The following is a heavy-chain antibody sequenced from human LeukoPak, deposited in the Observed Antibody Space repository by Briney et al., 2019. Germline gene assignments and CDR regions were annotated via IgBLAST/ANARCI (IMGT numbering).Heavy chain of an antibody. Sequence: SVKVSCKASGGTFSSYAISWVRQAPGQGLEWMGGIIPIFGTANYAQKFQGRVTITTDESTSTAYMELSSLRSEDTAVYYCARTNTAMGKHRVVWWFDPWGQGTLVTVSS. D-gene: IGHD5-18*01. CDR2: IIPIFGTA. V-gene: IGHV1-69*05. CDR1: GGTFSSYA. J-gene: IGHJ5*02. CDR3: ARTNTAMGKHRVVWWFDP.